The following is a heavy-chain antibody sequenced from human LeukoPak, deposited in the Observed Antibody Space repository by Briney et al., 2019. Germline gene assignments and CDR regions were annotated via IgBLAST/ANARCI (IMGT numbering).Heavy chain of an antibody. D-gene: IGHD6-13*01. CDR2: INHSGST. CDR1: GGSFSGYY. J-gene: IGHJ6*03. CDR3: ARARAGYSSSWYASPYYYYYMDV. V-gene: IGHV4-34*01. Sequence: SETLSLTCAVYGGSFSGYYWSWIRQPPGKGLEWSGEINHSGSTNYNPSLKSRVTISVDTSKNQFSLKLSSVTAADTAVYYCARARAGYSSSWYASPYYYYYMDVWGKGTTVTVSS.